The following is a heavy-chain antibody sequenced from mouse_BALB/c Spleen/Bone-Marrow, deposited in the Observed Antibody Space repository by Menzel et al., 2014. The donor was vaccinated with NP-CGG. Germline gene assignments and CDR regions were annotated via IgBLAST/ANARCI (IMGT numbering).Heavy chain of an antibody. Sequence: EVMLVESGGGLVQPGGSLRLSCETSGFTFTDYYMNWVRQPPGKALEWLVFIRNKANGYTTEYSASVKGRFTISRDNSQSILYLQMNTLRAEDSATYYRARDIGRLLFDYWGQGTTLTVSS. CDR2: IRNKANGYTT. D-gene: IGHD1-2*01. CDR1: GFTFTDYY. CDR3: ARDIGRLLFDY. J-gene: IGHJ2*01. V-gene: IGHV7-3*02.